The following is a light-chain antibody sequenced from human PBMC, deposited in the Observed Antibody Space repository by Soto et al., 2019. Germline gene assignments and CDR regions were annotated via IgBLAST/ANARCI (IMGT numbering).Light chain of an antibody. Sequence: EIVMPQSPAKLSVSPGEIATLSCSASQSVSSNLAWYQQKPVQGPLLLTYGASTMATSIPARFSGSGSGTEFTLTINSLQSEDFAVAYCQQYNKWPPYTCGQGTKLEIK. V-gene: IGKV3-15*01. CDR1: QSVSSN. CDR2: GAS. CDR3: QQYNKWPPYT. J-gene: IGKJ2*01.